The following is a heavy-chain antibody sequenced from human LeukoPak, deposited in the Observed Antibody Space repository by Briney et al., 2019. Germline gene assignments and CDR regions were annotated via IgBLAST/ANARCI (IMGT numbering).Heavy chain of an antibody. D-gene: IGHD5-18*01. CDR2: INHSGST. V-gene: IGHV4-34*01. J-gene: IGHJ4*02. CDR1: GGSFSSYY. Sequence: PSETLSLTCAVYGGSFSSYYWSWIRQPPGKGLEWIGEINHSGSTNYNPSLKSRVTISVDTSKNQFSLKLSSVTAADTAVYYCASSPFNTAMRDWGQGTLVTVSS. CDR3: ASSPFNTAMRD.